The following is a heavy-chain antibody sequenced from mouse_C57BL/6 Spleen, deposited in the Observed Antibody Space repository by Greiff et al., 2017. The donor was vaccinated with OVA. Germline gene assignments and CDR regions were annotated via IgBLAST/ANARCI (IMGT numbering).Heavy chain of an antibody. D-gene: IGHD2-1*01. V-gene: IGHV1-15*01. CDR1: GYTFTDYE. Sequence: SGAELVRPGASVTLSCKASGYTFTDYEMHWVKQTPVHGLEWIGAIDPETGGTAYNQKFKGKAILTADKSSSTAYMELRSLTSEDSAVYYCTRGGYGNYPYYFDYWGQGTTLTVSS. CDR2: IDPETGGT. CDR3: TRGGYGNYPYYFDY. J-gene: IGHJ2*01.